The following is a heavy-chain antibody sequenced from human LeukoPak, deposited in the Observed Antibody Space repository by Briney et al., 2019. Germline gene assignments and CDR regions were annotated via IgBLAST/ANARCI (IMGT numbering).Heavy chain of an antibody. CDR2: LDTNTGSP. CDR3: TPWDLGDF. D-gene: IGHD3-16*01. CDR1: GNTFSNHA. J-gene: IGHJ4*02. Sequence: ASVNVSCKASGNTFSNHAMNWVRQAPGQGLEWLGWLDTNTGSPTYAQGFTGRFVFSVDTSVNTAYLQISDLEAEDTAMYYCTPWDLGDFWGQGTLVTVSS. V-gene: IGHV7-4-1*02.